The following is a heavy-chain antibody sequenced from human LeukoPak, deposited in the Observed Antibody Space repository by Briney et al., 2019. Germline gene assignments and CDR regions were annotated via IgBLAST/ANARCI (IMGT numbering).Heavy chain of an antibody. CDR3: ARASGSHFDY. Sequence: GGSLRLSCAASGFTFSSYSMNWVRQAPGKGLEYISYISSSSSTIYYADSAKGRFTISRDNAKNSLYLQMNSLRDEDTAVYYCARASGSHFDYWGQGTLVTVSS. CDR1: GFTFSSYS. CDR2: ISSSSSTI. J-gene: IGHJ4*02. V-gene: IGHV3-48*02. D-gene: IGHD5-12*01.